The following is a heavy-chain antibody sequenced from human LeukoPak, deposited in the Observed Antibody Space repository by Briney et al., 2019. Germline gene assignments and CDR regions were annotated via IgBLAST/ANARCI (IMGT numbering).Heavy chain of an antibody. V-gene: IGHV4-39*01. J-gene: IGHJ4*02. CDR2: IYYSGST. CDR1: GGSISSSSYY. Sequence: SETLSLTCTVSGGSISSSSYYWGWIRQPPGKGLEWIGRIYYSGSTYYNPSLKSRITKSVDTSKNQFSLKLSSVTAADTAVYYCARTARVLRGYSYGSVYHFDYWGQGTLVTVSS. D-gene: IGHD5-18*01. CDR3: ARTARVLRGYSYGSVYHFDY.